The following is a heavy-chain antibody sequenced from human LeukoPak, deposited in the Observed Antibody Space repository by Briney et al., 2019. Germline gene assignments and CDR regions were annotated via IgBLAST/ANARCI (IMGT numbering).Heavy chain of an antibody. J-gene: IGHJ4*02. Sequence: SETLSLTCTVSGGSISSSSYYWGWIRQPPGKGLEWIGTIYYSGSTYYNPSLKSRLTISVDTSKNQFSLKLSSVTAADTAVYYCASFRRPGIAVAGFDYWGQGTLVTVSS. D-gene: IGHD6-19*01. CDR1: GGSISSSSYY. CDR3: ASFRRPGIAVAGFDY. CDR2: IYYSGST. V-gene: IGHV4-39*01.